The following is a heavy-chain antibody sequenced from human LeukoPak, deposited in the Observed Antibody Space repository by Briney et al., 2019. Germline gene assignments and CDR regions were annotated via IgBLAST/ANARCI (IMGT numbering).Heavy chain of an antibody. CDR2: IYYSGST. CDR1: GGSISSGVYY. CDR3: ASREGVRVGYFDY. D-gene: IGHD3-10*01. J-gene: IGHJ4*02. Sequence: SETLSLTCTVSGGSISSGVYYWSWIRQHPGKVLEWIGYIYYSGSTYYNPSLKSRVTISVDTSKNQFSLKLSSVTAADTAVYYCASREGVRVGYFDYWGQGTLVTVSS. V-gene: IGHV4-31*03.